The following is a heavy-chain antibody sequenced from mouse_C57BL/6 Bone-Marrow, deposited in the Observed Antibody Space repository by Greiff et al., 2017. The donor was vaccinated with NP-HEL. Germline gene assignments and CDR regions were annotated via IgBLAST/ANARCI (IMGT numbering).Heavy chain of an antibody. V-gene: IGHV1-64*01. CDR2: IHPNSGST. CDR1: GYTFTSYW. D-gene: IGHD2-3*01. Sequence: QVQLQQSGAELVKPGASVKLSCKASGYTFTSYWMHWVKQRPGQGLEWIGMIHPNSGSTNYNEKFKSKATLTVDKSSSTAYMQLSSLTSEDSAVYYCARFRDGYYKYFDVWGTGTTVTVSS. J-gene: IGHJ1*03. CDR3: ARFRDGYYKYFDV.